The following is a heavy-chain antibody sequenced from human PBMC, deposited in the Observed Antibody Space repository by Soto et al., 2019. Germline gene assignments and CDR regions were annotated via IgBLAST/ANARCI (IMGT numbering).Heavy chain of an antibody. J-gene: IGHJ4*02. Sequence: VASVKVSCKASGYTFTSYDINWVRQATGQGLEWMGWMNPNSGNTGYAQKFQGRVTMTRNTSISTAYMELSSLRSEDTAVYYCARTDLAAAGPTDYWGQGTLVTVSS. CDR3: ARTDLAAAGPTDY. D-gene: IGHD6-13*01. V-gene: IGHV1-8*01. CDR2: MNPNSGNT. CDR1: GYTFTSYD.